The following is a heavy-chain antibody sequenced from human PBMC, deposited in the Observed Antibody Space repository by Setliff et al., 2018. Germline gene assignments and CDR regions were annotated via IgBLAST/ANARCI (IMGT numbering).Heavy chain of an antibody. D-gene: IGHD3-10*01. Sequence: GGSLRLSCAASGFTFSSYWMSWVRQAPGKGLEWVDNIKQDGSEKYYLDSVKGRFTISRDNAKISLYLQMNSLRAEDTAVYYCARDDYYGSGSYFNYFDYWGQGTLVTVSS. V-gene: IGHV3-7*01. CDR2: IKQDGSEK. J-gene: IGHJ4*02. CDR3: ARDDYYGSGSYFNYFDY. CDR1: GFTFSSYW.